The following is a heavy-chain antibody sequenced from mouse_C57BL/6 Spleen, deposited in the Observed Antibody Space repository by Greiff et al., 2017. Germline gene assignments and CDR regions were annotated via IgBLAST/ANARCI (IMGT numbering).Heavy chain of an antibody. J-gene: IGHJ4*01. CDR3: TRRGPGDY. D-gene: IGHD3-3*01. Sequence: VQLQESGAELVRPGASVTLSCKASGYTFTDYEMHWVKQTPVHGLEWIGANDPETGGTAYNQKFKGKAILTADKSSSTAYMELRSLTSEDSAVYYCTRRGPGDYWGQGTSVTVSS. CDR1: GYTFTDYE. CDR2: NDPETGGT. V-gene: IGHV1-15*01.